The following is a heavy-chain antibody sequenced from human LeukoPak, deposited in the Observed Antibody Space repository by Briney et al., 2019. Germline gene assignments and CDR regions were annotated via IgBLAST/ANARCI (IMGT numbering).Heavy chain of an antibody. D-gene: IGHD2-2*01. J-gene: IGHJ6*03. CDR2: ISSSSSTI. Sequence: GGSLRLSCAASGFTFSSYSMNWVRQAPGKGLEWVSYISSSSSTIYYADSVKGRFTISRDNAKNSLYLQMNSLRAEDTAVYYCARTRDNYYYMDVWGKGTTVTVSS. V-gene: IGHV3-48*01. CDR3: ARTRDNYYYMDV. CDR1: GFTFSSYS.